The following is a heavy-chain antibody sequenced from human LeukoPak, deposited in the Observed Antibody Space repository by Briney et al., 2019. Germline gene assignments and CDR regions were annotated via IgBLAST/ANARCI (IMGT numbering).Heavy chain of an antibody. J-gene: IGHJ4*02. Sequence: SETLSLTCTVSGGSISSSSCYWGWIRQPPGKGLEWIGSIYYSGSTYYNPSLKSRVTISVDTSKNQFSLKLSSVTAADTAVYYCALRGSYGLGESDYWGQGTLVTVSS. D-gene: IGHD3-16*01. CDR3: ALRGSYGLGESDY. V-gene: IGHV4-39*07. CDR2: IYYSGST. CDR1: GGSISSSSCY.